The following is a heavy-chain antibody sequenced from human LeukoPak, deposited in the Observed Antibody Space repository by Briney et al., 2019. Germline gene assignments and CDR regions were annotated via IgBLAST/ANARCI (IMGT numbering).Heavy chain of an antibody. D-gene: IGHD3-22*01. CDR2: ISSSGSTI. J-gene: IGHJ2*01. CDR3: ARVSGYYDSSGYYGDWYFDL. Sequence: GGSLRLSCAASGFTFSDYYMSWIRQAPGKGLEWVSYISSSGSTIYYADSVKGRFTISRDNAKNSLYLQMNSLRAEDTAVYYCARVSGYYDSSGYYGDWYFDLWGRGTLVTVSS. CDR1: GFTFSDYY. V-gene: IGHV3-11*01.